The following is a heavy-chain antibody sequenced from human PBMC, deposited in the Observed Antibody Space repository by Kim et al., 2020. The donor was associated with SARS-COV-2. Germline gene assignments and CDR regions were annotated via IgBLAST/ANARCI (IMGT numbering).Heavy chain of an antibody. J-gene: IGHJ6*02. Sequence: GGSLRLSCAASGFTFSSYWMSWVRQAPGKGLEWVANIKQDGSEKYYVDSVKGRFTISRDNAKNSLYLQMNSLRAEDTAVYYCASDTKLNIAVSMVESSYGMDVWGQGTTVTVSS. CDR3: ASDTKLNIAVSMVESSYGMDV. V-gene: IGHV3-7*01. CDR2: IKQDGSEK. D-gene: IGHD6-19*01. CDR1: GFTFSSYW.